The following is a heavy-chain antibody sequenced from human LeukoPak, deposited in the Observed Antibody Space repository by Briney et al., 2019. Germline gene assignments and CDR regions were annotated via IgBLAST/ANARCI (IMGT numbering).Heavy chain of an antibody. CDR2: ISGSGGST. CDR3: ARDNSLRNWNDRRGMDV. CDR1: GFTFSSYA. Sequence: GGSLRLSCAASGFTFSSYAMSWVRQAPGKGLEWVSAISGSGGSTYYADSVKGRFTISRDNSKNTLYLQMNSLRSDDTAVYFCARDNSLRNWNDRRGMDVWGQGTTVTVSS. D-gene: IGHD1-1*01. J-gene: IGHJ6*02. V-gene: IGHV3-23*01.